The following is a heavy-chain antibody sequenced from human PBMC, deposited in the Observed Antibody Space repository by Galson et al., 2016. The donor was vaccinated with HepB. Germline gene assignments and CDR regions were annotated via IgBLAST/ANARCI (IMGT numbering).Heavy chain of an antibody. CDR2: INPSDDNR. CDR1: GYYFTSYY. Sequence: SVKVSCKASGYYFTSYYIHWVRQAPGQGLEWMGVINPSDDNRSYAQKFQGRITVTRDTSTSTVYMELTSLRSEDTAFYYCARDRDGGRYYSFDYWGQGTLVTVSP. J-gene: IGHJ4*02. D-gene: IGHD1-26*01. CDR3: ARDRDGGRYYSFDY. V-gene: IGHV1-46*01.